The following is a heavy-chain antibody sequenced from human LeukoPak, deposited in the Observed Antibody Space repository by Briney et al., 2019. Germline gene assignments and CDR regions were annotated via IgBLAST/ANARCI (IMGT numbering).Heavy chain of an antibody. J-gene: IGHJ3*02. CDR2: ISGSGDRT. CDR1: GFSFSSCA. Sequence: GGSLRLSCAASGFSFSSCAMTWVRQAPGKGPEWVSGISGSGDRTYYRDSVKGRLTISRDNSKNTVDLQMNSLRVEDTAVYYCAKRDNNDYYTGLHVFDIWGQGTLVTVSS. D-gene: IGHD3-22*01. V-gene: IGHV3-23*01. CDR3: AKRDNNDYYTGLHVFDI.